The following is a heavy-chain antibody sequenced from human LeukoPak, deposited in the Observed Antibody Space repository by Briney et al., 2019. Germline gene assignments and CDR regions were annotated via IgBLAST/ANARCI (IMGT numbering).Heavy chain of an antibody. V-gene: IGHV4-4*07. D-gene: IGHD3-10*01. CDR1: GGSISSYY. J-gene: IGHJ5*02. CDR3: ARGAWFGELSLNWFDT. CDR2: IYTSGST. Sequence: SETLSLTCTVSGGSISSYYWSWIRQPAGKGLEWIGRIYTSGSTNYNPSLKSRVTMSVDTSKNQFSLKLSSVTAADTAVYYCARGAWFGELSLNWFDTWGQGTLVTVSS.